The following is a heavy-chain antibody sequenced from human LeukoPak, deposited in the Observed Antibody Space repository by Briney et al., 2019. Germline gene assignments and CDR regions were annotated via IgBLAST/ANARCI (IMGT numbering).Heavy chain of an antibody. CDR2: IYYSGST. CDR1: GGSISRSSYY. Sequence: SETLSLTCTVSGGSISRSSYYWGWIRQPPGKGLEWIGSIYYSGSTYYNPSLKSRVTISVDTSKNQFSLKLSSVTAADMAVYYCARHTDSSTLPRNFYLWGRGNLVTVSS. D-gene: IGHD6-19*01. CDR3: ARHTDSSTLPRNFYL. J-gene: IGHJ2*01. V-gene: IGHV4-39*01.